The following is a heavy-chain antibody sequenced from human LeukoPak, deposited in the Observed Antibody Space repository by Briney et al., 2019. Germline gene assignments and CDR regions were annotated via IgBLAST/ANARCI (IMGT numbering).Heavy chain of an antibody. CDR1: RFTFSSYG. V-gene: IGHV3-23*01. CDR3: ARAMYGSGSYSNYYYYMDV. D-gene: IGHD3-10*01. J-gene: IGHJ6*03. Sequence: GGSLRLSCEASRFTFSSYGMSWVRQAPGKGLEWVSNIGGSGGSTYYADSVKGRFTISRDNSKNTLYLQMNSLRAEDTAVYYCARAMYGSGSYSNYYYYMDVWGKGTTVTISS. CDR2: IGGSGGST.